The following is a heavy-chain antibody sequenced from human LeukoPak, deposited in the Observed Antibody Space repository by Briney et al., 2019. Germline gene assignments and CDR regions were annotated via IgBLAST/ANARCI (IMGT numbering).Heavy chain of an antibody. D-gene: IGHD3-10*01. CDR2: IKKDGSEK. CDR1: GFSFSDYW. V-gene: IGHV3-7*01. Sequence: GGSLRLSCAASGFSFSDYWMSWVRQAPGKGLEWVANIKKDGSEKHYVDSVKGRFTISKDNAKNSVYLQMSSLRAEDTAVYHCAKYAHGSGTSFDPWGQGTLVTVSS. J-gene: IGHJ5*02. CDR3: AKYAHGSGTSFDP.